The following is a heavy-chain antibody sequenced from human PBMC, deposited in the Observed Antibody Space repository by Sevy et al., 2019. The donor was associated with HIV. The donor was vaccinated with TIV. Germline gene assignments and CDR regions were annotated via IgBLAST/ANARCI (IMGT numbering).Heavy chain of an antibody. CDR3: ARLKDDSSGYTFGY. D-gene: IGHD3-22*01. Sequence: GGSLRLSCVGSGFSFSSDAMSWVRQAPGKGLQWVANIKQDGSEKYYVDSVKGRFAISRDNAKNSLYLQMNSLRAEDTAVYYCARLKDDSSGYTFGYWGQGTLVTVSS. CDR2: IKQDGSEK. J-gene: IGHJ4*02. CDR1: GFSFSSDA. V-gene: IGHV3-7*03.